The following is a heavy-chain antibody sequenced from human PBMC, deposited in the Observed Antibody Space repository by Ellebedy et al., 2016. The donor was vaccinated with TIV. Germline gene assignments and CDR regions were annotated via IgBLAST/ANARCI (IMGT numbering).Heavy chain of an antibody. CDR1: GYTFSTYW. D-gene: IGHD6-19*01. J-gene: IGHJ3*01. V-gene: IGHV5-51*01. CDR3: AAKNVHNSGLLGDAFDV. CDR2: IDAGDSDT. Sequence: GESLKISCKGSGYTFSTYWIGWVRQMPGKGLEWMGIIDAGDSDTRYSPSFQGQVTISADQSVTTAHLQWNSLRASDTAMYYCAAKNVHNSGLLGDAFDVWGQGTFVTVSS.